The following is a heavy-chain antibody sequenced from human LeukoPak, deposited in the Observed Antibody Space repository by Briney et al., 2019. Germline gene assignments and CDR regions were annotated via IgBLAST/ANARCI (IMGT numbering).Heavy chain of an antibody. CDR2: IYYSGST. V-gene: IGHV4-59*01. D-gene: IGHD5-18*01. J-gene: IGHJ4*02. Sequence: SETLSLTCTVTGGSISSYYWSWIRQPPGKGLEWIGYIYYSGSTNYNPSLKSRVTISVDTSKNQFSLKLSSVTAADTAVYYCARVPPGYSYGHFDYWGQGTLVTVSS. CDR1: GGSISSYY. CDR3: ARVPPGYSYGHFDY.